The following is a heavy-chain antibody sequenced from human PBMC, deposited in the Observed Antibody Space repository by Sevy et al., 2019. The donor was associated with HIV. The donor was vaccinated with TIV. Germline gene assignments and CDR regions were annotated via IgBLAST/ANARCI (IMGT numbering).Heavy chain of an antibody. D-gene: IGHD5-12*01. Sequence: SETLSLTCTVSGGSVSSGSYYWSWIRQPPGKGLEWIGYIYYSWSTNHNPSLKRRVTISVDTSKNQFSLKLNSVTAADTAVYYCARVRGGYSGFGGFDYWGQGTLVTVSS. CDR3: ARVRGGYSGFGGFDY. J-gene: IGHJ4*02. CDR1: GGSVSSGSYY. CDR2: IYYSWST. V-gene: IGHV4-61*01.